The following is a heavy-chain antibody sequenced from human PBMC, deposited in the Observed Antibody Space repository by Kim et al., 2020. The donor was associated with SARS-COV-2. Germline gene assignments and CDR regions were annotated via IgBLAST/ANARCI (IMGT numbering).Heavy chain of an antibody. V-gene: IGHV3-30*18. D-gene: IGHD3-22*01. CDR1: GFTFSSYG. CDR2: ISYDGSNK. J-gene: IGHJ4*02. CDR3: AKAAKDYYYDSSYFDY. Sequence: GGSLRLSCAASGFTFSSYGMHWVRQAPGKGLEWVAVISYDGSNKYYADSVKGRFTISRDNSKNTLYLQMNSLRAEDTAVYYCAKAAKDYYYDSSYFDYWGQGTLVTVSS.